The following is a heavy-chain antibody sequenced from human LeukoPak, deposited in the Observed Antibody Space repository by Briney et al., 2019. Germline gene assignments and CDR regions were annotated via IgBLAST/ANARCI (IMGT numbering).Heavy chain of an antibody. J-gene: IGHJ4*02. CDR3: ARGSIFGINYDYVWGSYRYIDPPDY. D-gene: IGHD3-16*02. Sequence: PSETLSLTCTVSGGSISSGSYYWSWIRQPAGKGLEWIGRIYTSGSTNYNPSLKSRVTISVDTSKNQFSLKLSSVTAADTAVYYCARGSIFGINYDYVWGSYRYIDPPDYWGQGTLVTVSS. V-gene: IGHV4-61*02. CDR1: GGSISSGSYY. CDR2: IYTSGST.